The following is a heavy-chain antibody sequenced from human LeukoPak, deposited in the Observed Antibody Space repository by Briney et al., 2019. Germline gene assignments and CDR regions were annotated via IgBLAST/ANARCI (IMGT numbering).Heavy chain of an antibody. CDR3: ARAAVTTSRYFQH. V-gene: IGHV4-59*01. Sequence: PSETLSLPCTVSGDSISNYYWSWIRQPPGKGLEWIGYIYNSGHTNYNPSLKSRVTISEDTSKNQLSLKLSSVTAADTAVYYCARAAVTTSRYFQHWGQGTLVTVSS. J-gene: IGHJ1*01. CDR1: GDSISNYY. D-gene: IGHD4-17*01. CDR2: IYNSGHT.